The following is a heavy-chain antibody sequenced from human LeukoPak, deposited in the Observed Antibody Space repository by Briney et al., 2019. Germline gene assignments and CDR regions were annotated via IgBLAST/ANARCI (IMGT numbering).Heavy chain of an antibody. V-gene: IGHV3-74*01. J-gene: IGHJ4*02. CDR1: GFTFSSYW. Sequence: GGSLRLSCAASGFTFSSYWMHWVRHGTGKGLVWVSRINSDGSSTSYADSVKGRFTISRDNAKNTLYLQMNSLRVEDTAVYYCYWEGSWGQGTLVTVSS. D-gene: IGHD1-26*01. CDR3: YWEGS. CDR2: INSDGSST.